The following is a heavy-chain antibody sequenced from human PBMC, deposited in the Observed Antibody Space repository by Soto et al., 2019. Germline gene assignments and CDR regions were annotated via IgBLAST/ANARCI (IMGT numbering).Heavy chain of an antibody. V-gene: IGHV2-26*01. CDR2: IFSNDEK. Sequence: QVTLKESGPVLVKPTETLTLTCTVSGFSLSNARMGVSWIRQPPGKALEWLAHIFSNDEKSYSTSLKSRLTISKDTSKSQVVHTMTNMDPVDTATYYCARVYCSGGSCYSGGYYYYGMDVWGQGTTVTVSS. D-gene: IGHD2-15*01. CDR1: GFSLSNARMG. J-gene: IGHJ6*02. CDR3: ARVYCSGGSCYSGGYYYYGMDV.